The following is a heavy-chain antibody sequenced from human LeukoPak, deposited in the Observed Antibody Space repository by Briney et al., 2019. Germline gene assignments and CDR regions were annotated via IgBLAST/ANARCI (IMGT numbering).Heavy chain of an antibody. CDR1: GGSISSSY. V-gene: IGHV4-4*07. D-gene: IGHD1-26*01. CDR3: AREGGSSRSLEN. Sequence: PSETLSLTCNVSGGSISSSYWSWIRQPAGKGLEWIGRIYASGSSNYNPSLKSRVTMSVGTSKNQFSLNLSSVTAADTAVYYCAREGGSSRSLENWGQGTLVTVSS. CDR2: IYASGSS. J-gene: IGHJ4*02.